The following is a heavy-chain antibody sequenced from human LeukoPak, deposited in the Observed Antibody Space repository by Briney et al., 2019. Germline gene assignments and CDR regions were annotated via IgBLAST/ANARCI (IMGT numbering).Heavy chain of an antibody. Sequence: GASVKVSCKASGGTFSSYAIGWVRQAPGQGLEWMGGIIPIFGTANYAQKFQGRVTMTRDTSTSTVYMELSSLRSEDTAVYYCATSTTVTALYYYYGMDVWGQGTTVTVSS. CDR3: ATSTTVTALYYYYGMDV. V-gene: IGHV1-69*05. CDR1: GGTFSSYA. J-gene: IGHJ6*02. D-gene: IGHD4-11*01. CDR2: IIPIFGTA.